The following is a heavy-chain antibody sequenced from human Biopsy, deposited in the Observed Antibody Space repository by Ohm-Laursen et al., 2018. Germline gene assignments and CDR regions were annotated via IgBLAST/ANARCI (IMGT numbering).Heavy chain of an antibody. D-gene: IGHD5-18*01. J-gene: IGHJ4*02. CDR2: MHYSGHT. CDR3: ARKPNSFYSFDH. V-gene: IGHV4-31*03. CDR1: GDSISSVYY. Sequence: TLSLTCTVSGDSISSVYYLTWIRQLPGEGVEWIAYMHYSGHTYTYYNPSLKSRVAISVDVSKNQFSLKVSSVTDADKFVYFCARKPNSFYSFDHWGQGTLVTVSS.